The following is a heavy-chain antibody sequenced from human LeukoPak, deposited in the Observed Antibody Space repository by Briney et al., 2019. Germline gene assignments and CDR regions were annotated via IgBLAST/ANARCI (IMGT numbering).Heavy chain of an antibody. CDR2: IWYDGSNK. Sequence: GRSLRLSCAASGFTFSSYGMHWVRQAPGKGLEWVAVIWYDGSNKYYADSVKGRFTISRDNSKNTLYLQMNSLRAEDTAVYYCARDKLGDYYYYYGMDVWGQGTTVTVSS. D-gene: IGHD3-16*01. CDR1: GFTFSSYG. CDR3: ARDKLGDYYYYYGMDV. J-gene: IGHJ6*02. V-gene: IGHV3-33*01.